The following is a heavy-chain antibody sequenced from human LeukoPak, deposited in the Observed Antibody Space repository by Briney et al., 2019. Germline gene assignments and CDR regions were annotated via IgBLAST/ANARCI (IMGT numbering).Heavy chain of an antibody. CDR3: ARARAAAGIGGLVGYYYYGMDV. V-gene: IGHV3-53*01. CDR1: GFTVSSNY. J-gene: IGHJ6*04. D-gene: IGHD6-13*01. Sequence: GGSLRLSCAASGFTVSSNYMSWVRQAPGKGLEWVSVIYSGGSTHYADSVKGRFTISRDDSKNTLYLQMNSLRAEDTAVYYCARARAAAGIGGLVGYYYYGMDVWGKGTTVTVSS. CDR2: IYSGGST.